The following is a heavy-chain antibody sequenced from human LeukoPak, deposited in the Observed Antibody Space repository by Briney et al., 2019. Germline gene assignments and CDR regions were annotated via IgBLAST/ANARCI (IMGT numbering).Heavy chain of an antibody. CDR1: GGSFSGYY. J-gene: IGHJ1*01. CDR2: INHSGST. V-gene: IGHV4-34*01. D-gene: IGHD2-15*01. CDR3: ARGGDCSCGSCYDEYFLH. Sequence: PSETLSLTCAVYGGSFSGYYWSWIRQPPGKGLEWIGEINHSGSTNYNPSLKSRVTISVDTSKNQFSLKLSSVTAADTAVYYCARGGDCSCGSCYDEYFLHWGQGTLVTVSS.